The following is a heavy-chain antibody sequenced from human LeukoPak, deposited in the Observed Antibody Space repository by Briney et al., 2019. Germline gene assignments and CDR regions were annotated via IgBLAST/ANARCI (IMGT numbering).Heavy chain of an antibody. CDR2: ITPGSSAT. V-gene: IGHV5-51*01. Sequence: GESLKISCKGSGYSFTTYWSGWMRQMPGKGLEWMAIITPGSSATQYSASLRGQVTISADTSINTAYMQWSSLKASDSAMYYCATRVDGTYYWGQGTLVTVSS. D-gene: IGHD5-24*01. CDR3: ATRVDGTYY. J-gene: IGHJ4*02. CDR1: GYSFTTYW.